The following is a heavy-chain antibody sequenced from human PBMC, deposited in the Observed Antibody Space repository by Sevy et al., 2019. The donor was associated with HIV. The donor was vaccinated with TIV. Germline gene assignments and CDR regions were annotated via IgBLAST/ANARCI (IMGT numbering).Heavy chain of an antibody. CDR2: INRDGCER. V-gene: IGHV3-7*03. CDR1: GFTFSNSW. J-gene: IGHJ4*02. CDR3: TRAGY. Sequence: GGSLRLSCADSGFTFSNSWMSWVRQAPGEGLEWVANINRDGCERHYMDSVKGRFTISRDNANNSLYLQMNSLRVEDTAVYYCTRAGYWGQGILVTVSS.